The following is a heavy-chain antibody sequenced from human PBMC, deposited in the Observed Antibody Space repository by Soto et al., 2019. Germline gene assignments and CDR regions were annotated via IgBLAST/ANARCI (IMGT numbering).Heavy chain of an antibody. Sequence: PGRSLRRSCAGSGFTFSDYFITWIRQAPGKGLEWISYINNDATYRKYADSVKGRFTVSRDNAKNSVFLQMNSLRPEDTALYYCGQGGTIFEYVDDWRRGCLVT. CDR2: INNDATYR. J-gene: IGHJ4*02. CDR3: GQGGTIFEYVDD. V-gene: IGHV3-11*06. D-gene: IGHD3-3*01. CDR1: GFTFSDYF.